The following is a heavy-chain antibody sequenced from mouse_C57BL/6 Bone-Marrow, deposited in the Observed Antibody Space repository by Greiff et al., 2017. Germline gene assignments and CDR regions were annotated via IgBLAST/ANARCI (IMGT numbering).Heavy chain of an antibody. CDR1: GFNIKDDY. Sequence: EVQLQQSGAELVRPGASVKLSCTASGFNIKDDYMHWVKQRPEQGLEWIGWIDPVNGDTEYASKFQGKDTMTADTSSNTAYLQLSSLTSEDTAVDYCTGGYDGYYDAYWGQGTLVTVSA. J-gene: IGHJ3*01. CDR3: TGGYDGYYDAY. V-gene: IGHV14-4*01. D-gene: IGHD2-3*01. CDR2: IDPVNGDT.